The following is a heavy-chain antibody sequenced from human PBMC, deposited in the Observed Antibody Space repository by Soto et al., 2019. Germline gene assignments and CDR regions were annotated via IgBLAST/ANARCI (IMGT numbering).Heavy chain of an antibody. J-gene: IGHJ4*02. CDR3: ARELEPYYDSSGYYGGYFDY. CDR2: IYHSGST. V-gene: IGHV4-30-2*01. D-gene: IGHD3-22*01. CDR1: GGSISSGGYS. Sequence: PSETLSLTCAVSGGSISSGGYSWSWIRQPPGKGLEWIGYIYHSGSTYYNPSLKSRVTISVDRSKNQFSLKLSSVTAADTAVYYRARELEPYYDSSGYYGGYFDYWGQGTLVTVSS.